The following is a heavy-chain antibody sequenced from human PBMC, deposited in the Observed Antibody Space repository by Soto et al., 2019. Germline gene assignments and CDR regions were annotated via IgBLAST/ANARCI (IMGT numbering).Heavy chain of an antibody. CDR1: GFSFSDFY. D-gene: IGHD6-13*01. Sequence: LRLSCAASGFSFSDFYMSWIRQSPGKGLEWISYISSSGSHTPYADSVKGRFTISRDNAKNSVYLQMNSLRAEDTAVYYCARVGSTSAAGVLDYWGLGTLVTVSS. CDR3: ARVGSTSAAGVLDY. J-gene: IGHJ4*02. V-gene: IGHV3-11*06. CDR2: ISSSGSHT.